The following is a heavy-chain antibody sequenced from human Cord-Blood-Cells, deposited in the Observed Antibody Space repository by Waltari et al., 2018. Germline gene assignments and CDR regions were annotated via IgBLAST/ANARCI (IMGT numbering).Heavy chain of an antibody. CDR3: ARILYSSSSYYYYYMDV. J-gene: IGHJ6*03. CDR2: INHSGST. D-gene: IGHD6-6*01. CDR1: GGSFSGYY. V-gene: IGHV4-34*01. Sequence: VQLQQWGAGPLKPSEPLSLTWAVFGGSFSGYYWSWVSYPPGKGLEWIGKINHSGSTNYNPSLKSRVTISVDTSKNQFSLKLSSVTAADTAVYYCARILYSSSSYYYYYMDVWGKGTTVSVSS.